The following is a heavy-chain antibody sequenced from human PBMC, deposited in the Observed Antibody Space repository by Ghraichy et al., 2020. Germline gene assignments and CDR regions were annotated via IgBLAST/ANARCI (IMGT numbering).Heavy chain of an antibody. CDR2: IRTKITNYAT. Sequence: GGSLRLSCAASGFTFSGLSMYWVRQASGKGLEWIGRIRTKITNYATAYNASLQGRFTISREDSKNTAYLHMNSLQTEDTAVYYCARGSSGWSLDYWGQGTLVTVSS. J-gene: IGHJ4*02. CDR1: GFTFSGLS. V-gene: IGHV3-73*01. D-gene: IGHD6-19*01. CDR3: ARGSSGWSLDY.